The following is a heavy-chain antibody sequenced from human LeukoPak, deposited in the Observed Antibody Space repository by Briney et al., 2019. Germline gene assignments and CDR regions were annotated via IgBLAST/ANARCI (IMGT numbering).Heavy chain of an antibody. CDR1: GFTLSNFA. V-gene: IGHV3-13*01. CDR2: IGTAGDT. Sequence: GGSLRLSCAASGFTLSNFAMHWVRQATGKGLEWVSAIGTAGDTFYPGSVKGRFTISRENAKNSLYLQMNNLRAEDTAVYCCARQMTPHGNFDYWGQGTLVTVSS. D-gene: IGHD1-26*01. J-gene: IGHJ4*02. CDR3: ARQMTPHGNFDY.